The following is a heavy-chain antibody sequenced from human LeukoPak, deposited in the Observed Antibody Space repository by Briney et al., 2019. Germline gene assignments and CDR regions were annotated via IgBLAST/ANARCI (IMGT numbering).Heavy chain of an antibody. J-gene: IGHJ4*02. CDR1: GGSFSGYY. Sequence: SETLSLTCAVYGGSFSGYYWSWIRQPPGKGLEWIGSIYYSGSTYYNPSLESRVTISVDTSKNQFSLKLSSVTAADTAVYYCARHGLVDSVDWGQGTLVTVSS. V-gene: IGHV4-34*01. CDR3: ARHGLVDSVD. D-gene: IGHD3/OR15-3a*01. CDR2: IYYSGST.